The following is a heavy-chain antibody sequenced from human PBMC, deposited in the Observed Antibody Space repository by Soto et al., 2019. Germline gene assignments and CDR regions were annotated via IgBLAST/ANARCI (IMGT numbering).Heavy chain of an antibody. CDR2: IYYSGST. Sequence: SETLSLTCTVSGGSVSSGSYYWSWIRQPPGKGLEWIGYIYYSGSTNYNPSLKSRVTISVDTSKNQFSLKLSSVTAADTAVYYCARFLPDKYGGSPVHFDNWGRETRVTVS. J-gene: IGHJ4*02. CDR1: GGSVSSGSYY. D-gene: IGHD1-26*01. V-gene: IGHV4-61*01. CDR3: ARFLPDKYGGSPVHFDN.